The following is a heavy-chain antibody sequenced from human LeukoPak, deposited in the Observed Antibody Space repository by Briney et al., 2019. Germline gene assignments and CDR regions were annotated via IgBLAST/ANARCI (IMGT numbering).Heavy chain of an antibody. CDR1: GGSFSGYY. CDR2: INHSGST. J-gene: IGHJ6*02. Sequence: PSETLSLTCAVYGGSFSGYYWSWIRQPPGKGLEWIGEINHSGSTNYNPSLKSRVTISVDTSKNQFSLKLSSVTAADTAVYYCARSQQQLVFYGMDVWGQGTTVTASS. CDR3: ARSQQQLVFYGMDV. V-gene: IGHV4-34*01. D-gene: IGHD6-13*01.